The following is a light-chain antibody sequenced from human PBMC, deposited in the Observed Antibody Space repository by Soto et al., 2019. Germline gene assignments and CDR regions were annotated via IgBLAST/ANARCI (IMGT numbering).Light chain of an antibody. Sequence: QSALTQPPSASGSPGQSVTISCTGTSGDIGGYDYVSWYQQHPGKAPKLMIYEVTKRPLGVPDRFSGSKSGNTASLTVSGLQAEDEADYYCAAWDDTLSVGVFGGGTKLTVL. V-gene: IGLV2-8*01. CDR2: EVT. CDR1: SGDIGGYDY. J-gene: IGLJ3*02. CDR3: AAWDDTLSVGV.